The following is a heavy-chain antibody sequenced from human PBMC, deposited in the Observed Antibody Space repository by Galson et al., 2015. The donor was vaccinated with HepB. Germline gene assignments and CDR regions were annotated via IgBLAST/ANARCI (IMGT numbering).Heavy chain of an antibody. V-gene: IGHV3-30*18. CDR2: ISYDGSNK. Sequence: SLRLSCAASGFTFSSYGMHWVRQAPGKGLEWVAVISYDGSNKYYADSVKGRFTISRDNSKNTLYLQMNSLRAEDTAAYYCAKEAGPTWYYMDVWGKGTTVTVSS. CDR1: GFTFSSYG. J-gene: IGHJ6*03. CDR3: AKEAGPTWYYMDV. D-gene: IGHD6-19*01.